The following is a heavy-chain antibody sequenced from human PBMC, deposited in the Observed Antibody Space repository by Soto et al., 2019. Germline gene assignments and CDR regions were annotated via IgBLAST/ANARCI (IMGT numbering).Heavy chain of an antibody. CDR1: GGSFSGYY. V-gene: IGHV4-34*01. CDR2: INDSGGT. D-gene: IGHD6-13*01. CDR3: ARGRKGFSSSCYVD. Sequence: ASETLSLTCAVYGGSFSGYYWTWIRQPPGKGLEWIGKINDSGGTDYNPSLKSRVTISLDTSKNQLSLKLSSVTAAGTAVYYCARGRKGFSSSCYVDWGQGTLVTVSS. J-gene: IGHJ4*02.